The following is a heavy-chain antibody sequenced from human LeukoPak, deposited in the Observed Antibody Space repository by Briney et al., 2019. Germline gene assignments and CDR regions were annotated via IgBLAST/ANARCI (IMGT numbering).Heavy chain of an antibody. V-gene: IGHV3-48*04. CDR3: AGNSILTGYYLFDY. D-gene: IGHD3-9*01. J-gene: IGHJ4*02. Sequence: PGGSLRLSCAASGFTFSRCSMNWVRQAPGKGLEWVSYISSSSSTIYYADSVKGRFTISRDNAKNSLYLQMNSLRAEDTAVYYCAGNSILTGYYLFDYWGQGTLVTVSS. CDR1: GFTFSRCS. CDR2: ISSSSSTI.